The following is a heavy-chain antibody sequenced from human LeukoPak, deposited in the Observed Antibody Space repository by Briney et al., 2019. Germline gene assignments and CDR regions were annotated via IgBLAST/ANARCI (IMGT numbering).Heavy chain of an antibody. V-gene: IGHV3-30*02. J-gene: IGHJ4*02. Sequence: GRSLRLSCAASGFTFSSYGMHWVRQAPGKGLEWVAFIRYDGSNKYYADSVKGRFTISRDNSKNTLYLQMNSLRAEDTAVYYCAKDLLVGATNNNGIWGQGTLVTVSS. CDR2: IRYDGSNK. CDR1: GFTFSSYG. CDR3: AKDLLVGATNNNGI. D-gene: IGHD1-26*01.